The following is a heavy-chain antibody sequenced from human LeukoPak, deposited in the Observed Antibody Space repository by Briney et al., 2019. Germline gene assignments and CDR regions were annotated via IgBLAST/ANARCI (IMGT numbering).Heavy chain of an antibody. V-gene: IGHV3-48*04. J-gene: IGHJ4*02. CDR3: ARDHPYYYDSSGLDY. CDR1: GFTFSSYS. Sequence: QPGRSLRLSCAASGFTFSSYSMNWVRQAPGKGLEWVSYISSSSSTIYYADSVKGRFTISRDNAKNSLYLQMNSLRAEDTAVYYCARDHPYYYDSSGLDYWGQGTLVTVSS. D-gene: IGHD3-22*01. CDR2: ISSSSSTI.